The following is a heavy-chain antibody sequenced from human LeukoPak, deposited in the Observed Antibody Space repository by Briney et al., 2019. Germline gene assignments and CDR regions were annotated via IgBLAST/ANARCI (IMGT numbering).Heavy chain of an antibody. CDR1: GVSISSGGY. Sequence: SETLSLTCTVSGVSISSGGYWSWIRQHPGKGLEWIGYIYYSGSTYYNPSLKSRVTISVDTSKNQFSLKLSSVTAADAAVYYYARGYCSGGSCYSEYFQHWGQGTLVTVSS. CDR3: ARGYCSGGSCYSEYFQH. D-gene: IGHD2-15*01. V-gene: IGHV4-31*03. CDR2: IYYSGST. J-gene: IGHJ1*01.